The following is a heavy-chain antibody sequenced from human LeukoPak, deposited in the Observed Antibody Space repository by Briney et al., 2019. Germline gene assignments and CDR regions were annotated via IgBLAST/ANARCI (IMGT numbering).Heavy chain of an antibody. CDR3: ARGPGSRGIFDY. D-gene: IGHD3-10*01. J-gene: IGHJ4*02. V-gene: IGHV3-23*01. CDR2: ITTSDGNT. CDR1: GFTFSSYT. Sequence: GGSLRLSCAASGFTFSSYTMSWVRQAPGKGLEWVSTITTSDGNTYYADSVKGRFTVSRDNSKSTLYLQMNSLRAEDTAVYYCARGPGSRGIFDYWGQGTLVTVSS.